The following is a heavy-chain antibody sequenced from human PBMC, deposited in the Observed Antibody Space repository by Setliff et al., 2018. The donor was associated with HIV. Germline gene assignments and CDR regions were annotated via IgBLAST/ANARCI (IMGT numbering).Heavy chain of an antibody. V-gene: IGHV1-46*01. CDR2: INPSGGGT. Sequence: ASVKVSCKASGYTLTSYYIHWVRQAPGQGLEWMGIINPSGGGTTYAQTFQDRVTMSRDTSTSTVYMELSSLRSEDTAVYYCAREALHAGGWRGAFDIWGQGTMVTVSS. J-gene: IGHJ3*02. D-gene: IGHD6-19*01. CDR1: GYTLTSYY. CDR3: AREALHAGGWRGAFDI.